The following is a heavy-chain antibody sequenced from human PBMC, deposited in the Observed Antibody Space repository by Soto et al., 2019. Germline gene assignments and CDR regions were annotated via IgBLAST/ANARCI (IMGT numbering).Heavy chain of an antibody. D-gene: IGHD4-17*01. Sequence: QVQLVESGGGVVQPGRSLRLSCAASGFTFSSYGMHWVRQAPGKGLEWVAVISYDGSNKYYADSVKGRFTISRDNSKNTLYLQMNSLRAEDTAVYYCANENYGDSPHWGQGTLVTVSS. CDR2: ISYDGSNK. J-gene: IGHJ4*02. CDR1: GFTFSSYG. V-gene: IGHV3-30*18. CDR3: ANENYGDSPH.